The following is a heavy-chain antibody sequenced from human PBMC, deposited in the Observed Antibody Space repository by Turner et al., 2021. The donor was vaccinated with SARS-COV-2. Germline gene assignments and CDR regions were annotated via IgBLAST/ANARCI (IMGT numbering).Heavy chain of an antibody. D-gene: IGHD3-22*01. V-gene: IGHV4-39*01. Sequence: QLQLQESGPGLVKPSETLSLTCTVSGGSISSSSYYWGWIRQPPGKGLEWSWNIYYSGSTYYNQSLKSRVTISVDTSKNQYSLKLSSVTATDTAVYYCARWLVVQGTDDYSYYYGMDVWGQGTTVTVSS. CDR1: GGSISSSSYY. CDR2: IYYSGST. CDR3: ARWLVVQGTDDYSYYYGMDV. J-gene: IGHJ6*02.